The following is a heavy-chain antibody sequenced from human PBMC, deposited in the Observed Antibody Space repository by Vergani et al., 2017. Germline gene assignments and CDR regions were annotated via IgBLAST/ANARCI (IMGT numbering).Heavy chain of an antibody. Sequence: EVQLVESGGGLVKPGGSLRLSCAASGFTFSSYSMNWVRQAPGKGLDWVSSISSSSSYIYYADSVKGRFTISRDNAKNSLYLQMNSLRAEDTAVYYCARVLGPNIGFWYYYYGMDVWGQGTTVTVSS. D-gene: IGHD3-16*01. CDR3: ARVLGPNIGFWYYYYGMDV. CDR1: GFTFSSYS. V-gene: IGHV3-21*01. CDR2: ISSSSSYI. J-gene: IGHJ6*02.